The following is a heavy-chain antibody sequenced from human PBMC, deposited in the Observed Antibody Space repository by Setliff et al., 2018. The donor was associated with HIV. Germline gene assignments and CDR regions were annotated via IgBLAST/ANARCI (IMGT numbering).Heavy chain of an antibody. CDR3: AKTTPSSIRSPYYYYMDV. Sequence: GGSLRLSCAASGFAFSSHAMNWVRQAPGKGLEWVSGISGSGATTNYADSVKGRFTISRDNSKNTLYLQMSTLRAEDTAVYYCAKTTPSSIRSPYYYYMDVWGKGTTVTVSS. V-gene: IGHV3-23*01. J-gene: IGHJ6*03. CDR1: GFAFSSHA. CDR2: ISGSGATT. D-gene: IGHD6-13*01.